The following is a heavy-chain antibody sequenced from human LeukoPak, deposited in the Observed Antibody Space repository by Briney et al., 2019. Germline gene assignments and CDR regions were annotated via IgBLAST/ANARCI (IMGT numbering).Heavy chain of an antibody. V-gene: IGHV3-53*04. CDR2: IYSGGST. CDR3: ARVYGGNPRPSYGMDV. J-gene: IGHJ6*02. CDR1: GFTVSSNY. Sequence: GGSLRLSCAASGFTVSSNYMSWVRQAPGKGLEWVSVIYSGGSTYYADSVKGRFTTSRHNSKNTLYLQMSSLRAEDTAVYYCARVYGGNPRPSYGMDVWGQGTTVTVSS. D-gene: IGHD4-23*01.